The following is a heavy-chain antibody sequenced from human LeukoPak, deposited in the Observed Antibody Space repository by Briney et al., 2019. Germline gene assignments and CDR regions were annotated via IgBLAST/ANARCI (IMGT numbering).Heavy chain of an antibody. CDR3: ARVHQYEGWFDP. CDR1: GGSISSYY. D-gene: IGHD2/OR15-2a*01. J-gene: IGHJ5*02. Sequence: PSETLSLTCTGSGGSISSYYWSWIRQPPGKGLEWIGYIYYSGSTNYSPSLKSRVTISVDTSKNQFSLKLSSVTAADTAVYYCARVHQYEGWFDPWGQGTLVTVSS. V-gene: IGHV4-59*08. CDR2: IYYSGST.